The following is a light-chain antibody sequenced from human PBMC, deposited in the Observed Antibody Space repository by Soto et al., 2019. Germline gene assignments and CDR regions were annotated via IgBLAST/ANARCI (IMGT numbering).Light chain of an antibody. CDR3: QQDGSSPRA. CDR2: GAS. Sequence: EIVLTQSPGTLSLSPGERATVSCRAGQSVSSSYLAWYQQNPGQAPRLLIHGASSMATGIPDRFSGSGSGTDFTLTISRLEPEDFAVYYCQQDGSSPRAFGQGTRLEIK. V-gene: IGKV3-20*01. J-gene: IGKJ5*01. CDR1: QSVSSSY.